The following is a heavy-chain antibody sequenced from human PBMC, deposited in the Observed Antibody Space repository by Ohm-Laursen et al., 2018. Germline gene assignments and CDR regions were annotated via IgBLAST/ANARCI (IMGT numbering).Heavy chain of an antibody. D-gene: IGHD6-13*01. CDR3: ARDLYSSSWFPLGMDV. CDR1: GYTFTGYY. CDR2: INPNSGGT. Sequence: SVKVSCKASGYTFTGYYMHWVRQAPGQGLEWMGWINPNSGGTNYAQKFQGRVTMTRDTSISTAYMELRSLRSDDTAVYYCARDLYSSSWFPLGMDVWGQGTTVTVYS. V-gene: IGHV1-2*02. J-gene: IGHJ6*02.